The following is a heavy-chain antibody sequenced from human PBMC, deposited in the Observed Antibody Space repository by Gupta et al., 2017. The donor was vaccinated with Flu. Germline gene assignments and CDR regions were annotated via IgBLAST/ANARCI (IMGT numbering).Heavy chain of an antibody. Sequence: HVQLQESGPGLVKPWETLSLTCAVSGYSISSGHYWGWIRQPPGKGLEWIGSIYHSGSTYYNPSLKSRVTISVDTSKNQFSLKLSSVTAADTAVYYCARDVEMATTGDYWGQGTLVTVSS. D-gene: IGHD5-12*01. V-gene: IGHV4-38-2*02. CDR1: GYSISSGHY. J-gene: IGHJ4*02. CDR3: ARDVEMATTGDY. CDR2: IYHSGST.